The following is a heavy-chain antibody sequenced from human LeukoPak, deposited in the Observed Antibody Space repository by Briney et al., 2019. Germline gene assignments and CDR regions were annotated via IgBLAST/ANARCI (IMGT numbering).Heavy chain of an antibody. V-gene: IGHV1-69*13. J-gene: IGHJ3*02. CDR1: GGTFSSYA. Sequence: SVKVSCKASGGTFSSYAISWVRQAPGQGLEWMGGIIPIFGTANYAQKFQGRVTITADESTSTAYMELNSLRAEDTAVYYCARVWKQWLAQTGAFDIWGQGTMVTVSS. D-gene: IGHD6-19*01. CDR3: ARVWKQWLAQTGAFDI. CDR2: IIPIFGTA.